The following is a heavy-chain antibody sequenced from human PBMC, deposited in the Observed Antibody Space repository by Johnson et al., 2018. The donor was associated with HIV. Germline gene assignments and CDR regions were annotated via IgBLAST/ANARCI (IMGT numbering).Heavy chain of an antibody. CDR3: AKDLFTEREDDAFDI. Sequence: VQLVESGGGLVQPGGSLRLSCAASGFTVSSNYMSWVRQAPGKGLEWVSIIYSGGSTHYEDSVKGRFTISRDNSKNTLDLQMNSLRAEDPAVYYCAKDLFTEREDDAFDIWGQGTMVTVSS. J-gene: IGHJ3*02. CDR1: GFTVSSNY. V-gene: IGHV3-66*01. CDR2: IYSGGST. D-gene: IGHD1-26*01.